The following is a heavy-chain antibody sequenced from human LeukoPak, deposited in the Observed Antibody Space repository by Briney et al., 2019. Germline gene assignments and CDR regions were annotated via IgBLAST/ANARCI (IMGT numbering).Heavy chain of an antibody. CDR2: IGGSGVTK. CDR1: GFTFSNYE. D-gene: IGHD3-10*01. Sequence: PGGSLRLSCAASGFTFSNYEMNWVRQAPGKGPEWISYIGGSGVTKRYADSVKGRFSISRDNAKNSLDLQMNSLRVEDTGVYYCARADYYGSPGDLGMDVWGRGTTVTVSS. V-gene: IGHV3-48*03. J-gene: IGHJ6*02. CDR3: ARADYYGSPGDLGMDV.